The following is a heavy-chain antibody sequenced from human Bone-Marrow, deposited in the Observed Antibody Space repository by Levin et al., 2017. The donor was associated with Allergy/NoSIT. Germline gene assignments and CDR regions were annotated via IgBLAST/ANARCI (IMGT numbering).Heavy chain of an antibody. CDR2: IYSGGST. Sequence: GESLKISCAASGFTVSNNYMRWVRQAPGKGLEWVSLIYSGGSTYYADSVKGRFTISSDKSKNTLYLHMNSLRVEDTAVYYCARGEISGVTGDYWGQGTLVTVSS. CDR3: ARGEISGVTGDY. V-gene: IGHV3-53*01. D-gene: IGHD3-10*01. CDR1: GFTVSNNY. J-gene: IGHJ4*02.